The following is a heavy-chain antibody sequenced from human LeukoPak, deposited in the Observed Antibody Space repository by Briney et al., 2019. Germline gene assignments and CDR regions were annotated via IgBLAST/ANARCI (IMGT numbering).Heavy chain of an antibody. V-gene: IGHV4-39*01. Sequence: PSETLSLTCTVFGGSISSGAYFWGWIRQPPGKGLEWIGSIYYTKNTYYNPSLKSRVTISVDTSKNQFSLKLGSVIAADTAVYYCARHSVAGLELRKGYFDFWGRGTLVTVSS. CDR2: IYYTKNT. J-gene: IGHJ4*02. CDR1: GGSISSGAYF. CDR3: ARHSVAGLELRKGYFDF. D-gene: IGHD1-7*01.